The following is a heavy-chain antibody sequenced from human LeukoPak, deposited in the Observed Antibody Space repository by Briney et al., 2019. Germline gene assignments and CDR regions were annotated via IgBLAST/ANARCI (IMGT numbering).Heavy chain of an antibody. Sequence: GGSLRLSFAGSGFTSSTYDKSWVRQAPGKGVEGVSSISGSDGSTYYADSVKGRFTISRDNSKNTLYLQMNSLRAEDTAVYYCATNAAVAAAGLNDYWGQGTLVTVSS. CDR2: ISGSDGST. D-gene: IGHD6-13*01. J-gene: IGHJ4*02. CDR3: ATNAAVAAAGLNDY. V-gene: IGHV3-23*01. CDR1: GFTSSTYD.